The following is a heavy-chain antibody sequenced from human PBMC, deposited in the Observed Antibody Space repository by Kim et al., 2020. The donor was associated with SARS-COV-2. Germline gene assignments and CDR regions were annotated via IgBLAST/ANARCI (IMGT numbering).Heavy chain of an antibody. J-gene: IGHJ6*02. CDR1: GFTFTNYG. CDR2: ISTLSYT. Sequence: GGSLRLSCVTSGFTFTNYGMAWVRQAPGKGLEWVSSISTLSYTYYADSVKGRFTISRDNAKKSVYLQMNSLRAEDTAVYFCASDLGVWGQGTTVTVSS. CDR3: ASDLGV. V-gene: IGHV3-21*01.